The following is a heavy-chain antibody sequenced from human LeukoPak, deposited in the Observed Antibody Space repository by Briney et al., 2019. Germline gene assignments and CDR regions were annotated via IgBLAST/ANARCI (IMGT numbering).Heavy chain of an antibody. Sequence: GGSLRLSCVAPGFTVISDAMSWVRQAPGKGLEWVSVIYSGGTIYTYYAAPGKGEFTISRANSGKTLYFQLIILRAEDTPEYFCARGRYGSGSRYWYLDLWGRGTLVTVSS. CDR2: IYSGGTIYT. J-gene: IGHJ2*01. V-gene: IGHV3-53*01. D-gene: IGHD3-10*01. CDR1: GFTVISDA. CDR3: ARGRYGSGSRYWYLDL.